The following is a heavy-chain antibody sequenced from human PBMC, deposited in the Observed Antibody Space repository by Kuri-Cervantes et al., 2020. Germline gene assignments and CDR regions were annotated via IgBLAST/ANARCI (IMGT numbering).Heavy chain of an antibody. CDR3: AKGFIASIDY. D-gene: IGHD6-13*01. CDR2: ISYDGSNK. Sequence: GESLKISCAASGFSFSSYWMSWVRQTPGKGLEWVAVISYDGSNKYYADSVKGRFTISRDNSKNTLYLQMNSLRAEDTAVYYCAKGFIASIDYWGQGTLVTVSS. J-gene: IGHJ4*02. CDR1: GFSFSSYW. V-gene: IGHV3-30*18.